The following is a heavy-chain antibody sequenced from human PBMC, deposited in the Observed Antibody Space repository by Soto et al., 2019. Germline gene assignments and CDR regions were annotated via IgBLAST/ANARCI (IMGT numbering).Heavy chain of an antibody. CDR3: ARGFLPPRTAMVTPLGY. D-gene: IGHD5-18*01. J-gene: IGHJ4*02. V-gene: IGHV1-8*01. CDR1: GYTFTSYD. Sequence: QVQLVQSGAEVKKPGASVKVSCKASGYTFTSYDINWVRQATGQGLEWMGWMNPNSGNTGYAQKFQGRVTMTRNTSISTAYMELSSLRSEDTAVYYCARGFLPPRTAMVTPLGYWGQGTLVTVSS. CDR2: MNPNSGNT.